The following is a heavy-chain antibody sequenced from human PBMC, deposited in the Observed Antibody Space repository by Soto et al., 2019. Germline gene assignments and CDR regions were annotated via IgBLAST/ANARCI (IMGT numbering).Heavy chain of an antibody. CDR3: ARGYCSSTICYIWDNWFDP. CDR2: IYYSGRT. CDR1: GGSISSYY. Sequence: SETLSLTCTVSGGSISSYYWSWIRQPPGKGMEWIGYIYYSGRTNYNPSLKSRVTISVDTSKNQFSLKLSSVTAADTAVYYCARGYCSSTICYIWDNWFDPWGQGTLVTVSS. V-gene: IGHV4-59*01. J-gene: IGHJ5*02. D-gene: IGHD2-2*02.